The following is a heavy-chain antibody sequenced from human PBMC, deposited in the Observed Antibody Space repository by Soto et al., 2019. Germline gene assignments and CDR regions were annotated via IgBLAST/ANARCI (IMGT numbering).Heavy chain of an antibody. J-gene: IGHJ6*02. D-gene: IGHD3-10*01. CDR1: GGSFSGYY. CDR3: ARGRGSGSPQGYYHYGMDV. Sequence: SETLSLTCAVYGGSFSGYYWSWIRQPPGKGLEWIGEINHSGSTNYNPSLKSRVTISVDTSKNQFSLKLSSVTAADTAVYYCARGRGSGSPQGYYHYGMDVWGQGTTVTVSS. V-gene: IGHV4-34*01. CDR2: INHSGST.